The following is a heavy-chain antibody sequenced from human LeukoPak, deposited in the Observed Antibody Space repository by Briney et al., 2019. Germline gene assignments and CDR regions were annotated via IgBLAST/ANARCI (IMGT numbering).Heavy chain of an antibody. CDR3: ARGGYSSSWYLSYYFDY. Sequence: GGSLRLSCAASGFTLSSYWVSWVRQAPGKGLEWVANIKQDGSEKYYVDSVKGRFTISRDNAKNSLYLQMNSLRAEDTAVYYCARGGYSSSWYLSYYFDYWGQGTLVTVSS. CDR2: IKQDGSEK. D-gene: IGHD6-13*01. CDR1: GFTLSSYW. J-gene: IGHJ4*02. V-gene: IGHV3-7*01.